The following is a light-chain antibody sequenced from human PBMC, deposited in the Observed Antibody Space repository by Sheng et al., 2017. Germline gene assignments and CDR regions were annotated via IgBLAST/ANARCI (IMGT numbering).Light chain of an antibody. CDR1: QSISSW. CDR2: KAS. J-gene: IGKJ1*01. V-gene: IGKV1-5*03. CDR3: QQYYSHPRT. Sequence: DIQMTQSPSTLSASVGDRVTITCRASQSISSWLAWYQQKPGKAPKLLIYKASSLESGVPSRFSGSGSGTEFTLTISCLQSEDFATYYCQQYYSHPRTFGQGTKVE.